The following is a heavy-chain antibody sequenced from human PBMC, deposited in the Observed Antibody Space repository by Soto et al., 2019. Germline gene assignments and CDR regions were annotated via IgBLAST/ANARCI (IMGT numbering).Heavy chain of an antibody. CDR3: AKDPNGDYVGAFDS. CDR2: ITGSGAGT. J-gene: IGHJ4*02. D-gene: IGHD4-17*01. CDR1: GFTFSSYA. V-gene: IGHV3-23*01. Sequence: PGGSLRLSCAASGFTFSSYAMTWVRQAPGKGLEYVSSITGSGAGTYYADTVKGRFTISRDNSKNTLYLQLSSLRTEETAKFFCAKDPNGDYVGAFDSWGQGSLDTV.